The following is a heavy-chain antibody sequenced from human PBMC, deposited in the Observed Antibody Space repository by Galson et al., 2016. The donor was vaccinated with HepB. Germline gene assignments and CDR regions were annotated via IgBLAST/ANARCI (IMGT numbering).Heavy chain of an antibody. Sequence: SVKVSCKASGYDFINYAITWVRQAPGQGLEWMGWVSPYSGQTNYAQNLQGRVAMTIDTSTTTAFLELTSLRSDDTAVYYCAKGWGYSPRYHLDFWGQGTLVTVSS. J-gene: IGHJ4*02. CDR1: GYDFINYA. D-gene: IGHD4-11*01. CDR2: VSPYSGQT. CDR3: AKGWGYSPRYHLDF. V-gene: IGHV1-18*01.